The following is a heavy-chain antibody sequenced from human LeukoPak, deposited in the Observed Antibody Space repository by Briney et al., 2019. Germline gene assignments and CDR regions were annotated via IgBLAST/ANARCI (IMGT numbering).Heavy chain of an antibody. CDR1: GGSVTSGDYY. CDR2: IYYSGST. V-gene: IGHV4-31*03. Sequence: PSETLSLTCTVSGGSVTSGDYYWSWIRQHPGKGLEWIGYIYYSGSTYYNPSLKSRVTISVDTSKNQFSLKLSSVTAADTAVYYCARENESSGWYSGAFDIWGQGTMVTVSS. J-gene: IGHJ3*02. CDR3: ARENESSGWYSGAFDI. D-gene: IGHD6-19*01.